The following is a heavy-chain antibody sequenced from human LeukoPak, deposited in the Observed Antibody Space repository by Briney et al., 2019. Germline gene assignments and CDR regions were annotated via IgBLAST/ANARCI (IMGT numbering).Heavy chain of an antibody. D-gene: IGHD1-26*01. J-gene: IGHJ4*02. CDR1: GFTFSSYG. CDR2: ISYDGSNK. CDR3: AKIVGATGGYFDY. V-gene: IGHV3-30*18. Sequence: GRSLRLSCAAPGFTFSSYGMHWVRQAPGKGLEWVAVISYDGSNKYYADSVKGRFTISRDNSKNTLYLQMNSLRAEDTAVYYCAKIVGATGGYFDYWGQGTLVTVSS.